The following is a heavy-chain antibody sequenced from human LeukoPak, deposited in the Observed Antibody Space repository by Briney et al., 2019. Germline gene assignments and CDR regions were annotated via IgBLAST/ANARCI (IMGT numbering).Heavy chain of an antibody. CDR3: ARGAHYDFWSGYSGYYYYYMDV. CDR1: GYTFTGYY. Sequence: ASVKVSCKVSGYTFTGYYLHWVRQAPGQGLEWMGWINPNSGDTNYAQKFQGRVTMTRDTSISTAYMELSRLRSDDTAVYYCARGAHYDFWSGYSGYYYYYMDVWGKGTTVTVSS. V-gene: IGHV1-2*02. D-gene: IGHD3-3*01. J-gene: IGHJ6*03. CDR2: INPNSGDT.